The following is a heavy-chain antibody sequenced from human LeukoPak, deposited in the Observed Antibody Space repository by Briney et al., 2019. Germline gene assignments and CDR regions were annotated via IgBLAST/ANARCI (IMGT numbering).Heavy chain of an antibody. Sequence: GGSLRLSCAASGFTFSSYSMNWVRQAPGKGLEWVSSISSSSSYIYYADSVKGRFTISRDNARNSLYLQMNSLRAEDTAVYYCARAREDIVPGYWGQGTLVTVSS. V-gene: IGHV3-21*01. D-gene: IGHD5-12*01. J-gene: IGHJ4*02. CDR2: ISSSSSYI. CDR3: ARAREDIVPGY. CDR1: GFTFSSYS.